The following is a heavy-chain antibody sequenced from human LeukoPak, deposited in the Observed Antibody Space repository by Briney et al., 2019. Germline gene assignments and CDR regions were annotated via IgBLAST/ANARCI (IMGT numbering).Heavy chain of an antibody. CDR2: INSYAGDST. Sequence: PGGSLRLSCVASGFTFNTYIMTWVRQAPGKGLEWVAAINSYAGDSTYYADSVKGRFTISRDNYQNTLYLQMSSLRAEDTAVYYCAKSTSIAVAGSHLGYWGQGTLVTVSS. CDR1: GFTFNTYI. CDR3: AKSTSIAVAGSHLGY. J-gene: IGHJ4*02. V-gene: IGHV3-23*01. D-gene: IGHD6-19*01.